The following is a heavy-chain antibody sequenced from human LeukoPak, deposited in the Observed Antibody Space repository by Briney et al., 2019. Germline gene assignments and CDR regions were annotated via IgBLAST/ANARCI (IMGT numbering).Heavy chain of an antibody. J-gene: IGHJ4*02. Sequence: GRSLRLSCAASGFTFSSYAMHWVRQAPGKGLEWVAVISYDGSNKYYADSVKGRFTISRDNSKNTLYLQMNSLRAEDTAVYYCAKGAGYSYGYEYYFDYWGQGTLVTVSS. V-gene: IGHV3-30*04. D-gene: IGHD5-18*01. CDR2: ISYDGSNK. CDR1: GFTFSSYA. CDR3: AKGAGYSYGYEYYFDY.